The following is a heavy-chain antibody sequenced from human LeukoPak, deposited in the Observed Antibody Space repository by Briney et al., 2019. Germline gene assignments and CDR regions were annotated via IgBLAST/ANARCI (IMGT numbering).Heavy chain of an antibody. CDR2: IYYSGST. CDR3: ARGWDIVVVPAAMNWFDP. V-gene: IGHV4-39*07. D-gene: IGHD2-2*01. Sequence: SETLSLTCIVSGGSISSSSYYWGWIRQPPGKGLEWIGSIYYSGSTYYNPSLKSRVTISVDTSKNQFSLKLSSVTAADTAVYYCARGWDIVVVPAAMNWFDPWGQGTLVTVSS. CDR1: GGSISSSSYY. J-gene: IGHJ5*02.